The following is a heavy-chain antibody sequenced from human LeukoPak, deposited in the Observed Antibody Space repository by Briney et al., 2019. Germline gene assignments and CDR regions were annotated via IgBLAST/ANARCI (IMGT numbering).Heavy chain of an antibody. D-gene: IGHD3-10*01. CDR2: VYSGGNT. CDR3: VGLGENY. Sequence: GGSLRLSCAASGFTVSTNYMTWVRQAPGKGLEWVSVVYSGGNTYNADSVKGRFTISRDNSKNTLYLQMNSLRAEDTAVYYCVGLGENYWGQGTLVTASS. V-gene: IGHV3-66*01. CDR1: GFTVSTNY. J-gene: IGHJ4*02.